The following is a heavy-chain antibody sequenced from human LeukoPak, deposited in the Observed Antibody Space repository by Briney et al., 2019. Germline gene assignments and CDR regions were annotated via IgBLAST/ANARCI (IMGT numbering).Heavy chain of an antibody. CDR3: ARGTLKAAATDFDY. V-gene: IGHV3-20*04. CDR1: GFTFDDYG. CDR2: INWNGGST. J-gene: IGHJ4*02. Sequence: GGSLRLSCAASGFTFDDYGMSWVRQAPGKGLEWVSGINWNGGSTGYADSVQGRFTISRDNAKNSLYLQMNSLRAEDTALYYCARGTLKAAATDFDYWGQGTLVTVSS. D-gene: IGHD6-13*01.